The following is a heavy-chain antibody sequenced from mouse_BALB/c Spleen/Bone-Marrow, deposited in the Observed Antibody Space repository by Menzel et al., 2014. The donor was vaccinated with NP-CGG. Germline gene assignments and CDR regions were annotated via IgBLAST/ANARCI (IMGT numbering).Heavy chain of an antibody. CDR2: IHYSGNT. CDR3: ARREFAMDY. CDR1: GYSITSGYS. J-gene: IGHJ4*01. Sequence: EVMLVESGPDLVKPSQSLSLTCTVTGYSITSGYSWHWIRQFSGNNLEWMGYIHYSGNTNYNPSLRSRISITRDTSKNQFFPQLKSVTTEDTATYYCARREFAMDYWGQGTSVTVSS. V-gene: IGHV3-1*02.